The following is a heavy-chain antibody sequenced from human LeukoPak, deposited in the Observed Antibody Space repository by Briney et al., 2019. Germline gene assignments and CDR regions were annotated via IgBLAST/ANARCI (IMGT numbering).Heavy chain of an antibody. J-gene: IGHJ3*02. CDR3: ASCTTVTTLDAFDI. V-gene: IGHV3-53*01. CDR2: IYSGGST. CDR1: GFTVSSNY. D-gene: IGHD4-17*01. Sequence: GGSLRLSCAASGFTVSSNYMSWVRRAPGKGLEWVSVIYSGGSTDYPDSVKGRFTISRDNSKNTLYLQMNSLSAEDTAVYYCASCTTVTTLDAFDIWGQGTMVTVSS.